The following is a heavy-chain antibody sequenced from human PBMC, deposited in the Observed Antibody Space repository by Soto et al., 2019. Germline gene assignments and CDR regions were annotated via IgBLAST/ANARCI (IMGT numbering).Heavy chain of an antibody. CDR3: ARVSQGGYSYGYGLLDP. Sequence: QVQLVQSGAEVKKPGSSVKVSCKASGGTFSSYAISWVRQAPGQGLEWMGGIIPIFGTANYAQKFQGRVTITADESTSTGYMELSSLRSEDTAVYYCARVSQGGYSYGYGLLDPWGQGTLVTVSS. V-gene: IGHV1-69*01. D-gene: IGHD5-18*01. CDR1: GGTFSSYA. CDR2: IIPIFGTA. J-gene: IGHJ5*02.